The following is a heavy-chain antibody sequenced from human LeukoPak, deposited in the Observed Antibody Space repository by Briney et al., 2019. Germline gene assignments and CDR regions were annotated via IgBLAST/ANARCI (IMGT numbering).Heavy chain of an antibody. Sequence: GGSLRLSCAASGFTFSSYSMNWVRQAPGKGLEWVSSISSSSSSYIYYADSVKGRFTISRDNAKNSLYLQMNSLRAEDTAVYYCARGDVDVVVVAATGDYWGQGTLVTVSS. CDR2: ISSSSSSYI. J-gene: IGHJ4*02. CDR3: ARGDVDVVVVAATGDY. V-gene: IGHV3-21*01. D-gene: IGHD2-15*01. CDR1: GFTFSSYS.